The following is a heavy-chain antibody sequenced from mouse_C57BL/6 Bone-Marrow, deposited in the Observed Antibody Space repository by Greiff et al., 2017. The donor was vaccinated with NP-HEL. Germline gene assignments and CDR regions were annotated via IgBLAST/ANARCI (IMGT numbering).Heavy chain of an antibody. V-gene: IGHV5-16*01. CDR3: ARDRTTVVAHWYFDV. J-gene: IGHJ1*03. CDR2: INYDGSST. Sequence: EVKLVESEGGLVQPGSSMKLSCTASGFTFSDYYMAWVRQVPEKGLEWVANINYDGSSTYYLDSLKSRFIISRDNAKNILYLQMSSLKSEDTATDYCARDRTTVVAHWYFDVWGTGTTVTVSS. CDR1: GFTFSDYY. D-gene: IGHD1-1*01.